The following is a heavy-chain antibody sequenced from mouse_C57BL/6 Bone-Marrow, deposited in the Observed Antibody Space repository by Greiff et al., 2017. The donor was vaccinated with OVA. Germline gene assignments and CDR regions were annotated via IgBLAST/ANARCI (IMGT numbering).Heavy chain of an antibody. CDR2: ISSGGSYT. CDR3: ARRIYYGYAMDY. Sequence: DVMLVESGGDLVKPGGSLKLSCAASGFTFSSYGMSWVRQTPDKRLEWVATISSGGSYTYYPDSVKGRFTISRDNAKNTLYLQMSSLKSEDTAMYYCARRIYYGYAMDYWGQGTSVTVSS. CDR1: GFTFSSYG. J-gene: IGHJ4*01. V-gene: IGHV5-6*02. D-gene: IGHD2-1*01.